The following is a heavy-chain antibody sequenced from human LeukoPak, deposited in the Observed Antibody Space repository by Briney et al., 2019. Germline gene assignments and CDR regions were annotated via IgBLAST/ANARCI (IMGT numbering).Heavy chain of an antibody. D-gene: IGHD3-22*01. CDR2: IYTSGST. CDR1: GGSISSYY. CDR3: AGTALYYYDSSGYFDY. J-gene: IGHJ4*02. V-gene: IGHV4-4*07. Sequence: PSETLSLTYTVSGGSISSYYWSWIRQPAGKGLEWIGRIYTSGSTNYNPSLKSRVTMSVDTSKNQFSLKLSSVTAADTAVYYCAGTALYYYDSSGYFDYWGQGTLVTVSS.